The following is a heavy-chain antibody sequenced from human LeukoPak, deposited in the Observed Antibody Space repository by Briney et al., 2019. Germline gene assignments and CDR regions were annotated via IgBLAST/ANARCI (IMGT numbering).Heavy chain of an antibody. CDR2: DYDSGSP. CDR3: ARDLGSYGLYYVDV. J-gene: IGHJ6*03. Sequence: KPSETLSLTCTGSGGSIRNYYWSWIRQPPGKGLEWIGFDYDSGSPNYNPSLKSRVTISVDTSKNQFSLRLTSVTAADTAVYYCARDLGSYGLYYVDVWGKGTPVTVSS. D-gene: IGHD3-16*01. V-gene: IGHV4-59*01. CDR1: GGSIRNYY.